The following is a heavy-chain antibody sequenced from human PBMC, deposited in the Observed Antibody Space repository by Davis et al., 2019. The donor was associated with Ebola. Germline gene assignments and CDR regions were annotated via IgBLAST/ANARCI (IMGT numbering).Heavy chain of an antibody. D-gene: IGHD4-17*01. J-gene: IGHJ6*04. Sequence: GESLKISCVASGFTFEDYGMSWVRQAPGKGLEWVANIKQDGSEKYYVDSVKGRFTISRDNAKNSLYLQMNSLRAEDTAVYYCARESGDYAYYYGMDVWGKGTTVTVSS. V-gene: IGHV3-7*01. CDR3: ARESGDYAYYYGMDV. CDR1: GFTFEDYG. CDR2: IKQDGSEK.